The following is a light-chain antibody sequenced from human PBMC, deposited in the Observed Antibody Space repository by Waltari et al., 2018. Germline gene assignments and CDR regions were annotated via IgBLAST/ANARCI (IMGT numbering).Light chain of an antibody. CDR1: QGISNW. CDR3: LQHDNSPYS. CDR2: RAS. V-gene: IGKV1-33*01. J-gene: IGKJ2*03. Sequence: DIQMTQSPSSLSASVGDRVTITCRASQGISNWLDWYQQKPGKAPKLLIYRASNLETGVPSRFSGSGSGTDFTLTISSLQPEDIATYYCLQHDNSPYSFGQGTKVEIK.